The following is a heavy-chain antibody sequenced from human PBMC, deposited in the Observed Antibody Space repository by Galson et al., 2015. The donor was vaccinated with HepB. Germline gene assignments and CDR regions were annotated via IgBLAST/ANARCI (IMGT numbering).Heavy chain of an antibody. CDR2: THYSGKT. CDR3: ARHGHCGIVDCYPLDS. D-gene: IGHD2-21*02. J-gene: IGHJ4*02. V-gene: IGHV4-59*08. Sequence: ETLSLTCTVTGDSISTYYWSWFRQAPGQGLEWIAYTHYSGKTRYNPSLQSRVTTSLDTFNDQFSLSLTSVTAADTAIYYCARHGHCGIVDCYPLDSWGQGILVTVSS. CDR1: GDSISTYY.